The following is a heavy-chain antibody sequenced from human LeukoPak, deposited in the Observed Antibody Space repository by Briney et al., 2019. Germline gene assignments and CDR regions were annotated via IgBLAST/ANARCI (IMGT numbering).Heavy chain of an antibody. V-gene: IGHV4-59*08. CDR3: VGEAAASPENFDY. Sequence: PSETLSLTCTVSGGSISSYYWSWIRQPPGKGLEWIGYIYYSGSTNYNPSLKSRVTISVDTSKNQFSLKLSSVTAADTAVYYCVGEAAASPENFDYWGQGTLVTVSS. D-gene: IGHD3-10*01. CDR1: GGSISSYY. J-gene: IGHJ4*02. CDR2: IYYSGST.